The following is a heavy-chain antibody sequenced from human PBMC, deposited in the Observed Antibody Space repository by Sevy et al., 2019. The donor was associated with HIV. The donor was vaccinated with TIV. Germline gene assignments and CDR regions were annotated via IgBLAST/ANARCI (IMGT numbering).Heavy chain of an antibody. D-gene: IGHD3-16*01. CDR3: AKGGHHLFPDVDY. Sequence: GGSLRLSCAASGFTFSNYAMSWVHQAPGKGLEWVSTISGSDGGTYYTDSVKGRFTISRDNSKNTLFLQMNSLRGEDTAVYYCAKGGHHLFPDVDYWGQGTLVTVSS. J-gene: IGHJ4*02. V-gene: IGHV3-23*01. CDR2: ISGSDGGT. CDR1: GFTFSNYA.